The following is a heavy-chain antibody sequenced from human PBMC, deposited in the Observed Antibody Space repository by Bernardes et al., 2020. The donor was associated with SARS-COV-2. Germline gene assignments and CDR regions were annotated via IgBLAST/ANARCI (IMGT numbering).Heavy chain of an antibody. CDR2: VSVYNGNT. CDR1: GYTFTAYG. D-gene: IGHD3-16*01. CDR3: VRDRSGGVFDL. Sequence: ASVKVSCKASGYTFTAYGISWVRRAPGQGLEWMGWVSVYNGNTQYAQKYQDRVTMTTDTYTSTAYMELRSLRSDDTAVYYCVRDRSGGVFDLWGRGTLVTVSS. V-gene: IGHV1-18*01. J-gene: IGHJ2*01.